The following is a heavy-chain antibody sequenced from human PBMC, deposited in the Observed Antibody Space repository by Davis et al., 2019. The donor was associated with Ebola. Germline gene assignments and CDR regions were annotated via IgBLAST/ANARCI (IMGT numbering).Heavy chain of an antibody. V-gene: IGHV7-4-1*02. CDR2: INTNTGNP. CDR3: APLYGMDV. Sequence: ASVKVSCKASGYTFTNYGVSWVRQAPGQGLEWMGWINTNTGNPTYAQGFTGRFVFSLDASVSTAYLQISNLEAKDTAVYYCAPLYGMDVWGQGTTVTVSS. J-gene: IGHJ6*02. CDR1: GYTFTNYG.